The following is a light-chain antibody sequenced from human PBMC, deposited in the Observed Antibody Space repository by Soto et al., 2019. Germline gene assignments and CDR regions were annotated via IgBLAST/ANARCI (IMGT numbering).Light chain of an antibody. CDR3: QQRGNWPRTWA. J-gene: IGKJ1*01. V-gene: IGKV3-11*01. CDR2: DAS. CDR1: QRISID. Sequence: EIVLTQSPVTLSLSPGEGATLSCKASQRISIDVAWYQQKPCQVPMLLIYDASSRATGIPGRFTGSGSGTDFTLTISSLEPEDFAVYYCQQRGNWPRTWAFGRGTKEEV.